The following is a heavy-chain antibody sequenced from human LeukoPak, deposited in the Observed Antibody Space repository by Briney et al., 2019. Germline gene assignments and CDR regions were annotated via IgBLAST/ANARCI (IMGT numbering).Heavy chain of an antibody. CDR1: GFTFSSYA. CDR3: AGTYYYDKGANDAFDI. D-gene: IGHD3-22*01. CDR2: ISGSGGST. Sequence: GGSLRLSCAASGFTFSSYAMSWVRQAPGEGLEWVSAISGSGGSTYYADSVKGRFTISRDNSKNTLYLQMNSLRAEDTAVYYCAGTYYYDKGANDAFDIWGQGTMVTVSS. V-gene: IGHV3-23*01. J-gene: IGHJ3*02.